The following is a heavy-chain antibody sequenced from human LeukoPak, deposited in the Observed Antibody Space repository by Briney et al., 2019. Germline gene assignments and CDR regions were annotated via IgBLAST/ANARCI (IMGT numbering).Heavy chain of an antibody. CDR2: IYPGDSDT. D-gene: IGHD6-19*01. V-gene: IGHV5-51*01. CDR1: GYSFTSYW. J-gene: IGHJ4*02. CDR3: ARARLAVGIPGDY. Sequence: GESLKLSCKGSGYSFTSYWIGWVRQMPGKGLEWMGIIYPGDSDTRYSPSFQGQVTISADKSISTAYLQWSSLKASDTAMYYCARARLAVGIPGDYWGQGTLVTVSS.